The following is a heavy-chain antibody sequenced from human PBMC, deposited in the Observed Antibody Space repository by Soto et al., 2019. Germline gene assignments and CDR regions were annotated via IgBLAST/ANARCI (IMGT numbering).Heavy chain of an antibody. CDR3: ARDRGRRGTIFGVAYGMDV. J-gene: IGHJ6*02. V-gene: IGHV3-33*01. D-gene: IGHD3-3*01. Sequence: VAVIWYDGSNKYYADSVKGRFTISRDNSKNTLYLQMNSLRAEDTAVYYCARDRGRRGTIFGVAYGMDVWGQGTTVTVSS. CDR2: IWYDGSNK.